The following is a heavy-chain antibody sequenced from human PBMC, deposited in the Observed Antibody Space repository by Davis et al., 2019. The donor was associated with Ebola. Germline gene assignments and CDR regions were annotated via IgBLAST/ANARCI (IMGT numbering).Heavy chain of an antibody. J-gene: IGHJ4*02. CDR1: GFTFSSYS. V-gene: IGHV3-53*01. Sequence: ESLKISCAASGFTFSSYSMNWVRQAPGKGLEWVSVIYTDGTTYYADSVKGRFTISRDKSKNTLYLQMNSLRAEDTAVYYCASGYCSGGSCYSVYFDYWGQGTLVTVSS. CDR2: IYTDGTT. D-gene: IGHD2-15*01. CDR3: ASGYCSGGSCYSVYFDY.